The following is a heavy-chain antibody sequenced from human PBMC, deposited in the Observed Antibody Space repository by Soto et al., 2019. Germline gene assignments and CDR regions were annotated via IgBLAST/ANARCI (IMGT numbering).Heavy chain of an antibody. V-gene: IGHV4-30-4*01. J-gene: IGHJ4*02. CDR2: IYYSGST. CDR1: GGSISSGDYH. D-gene: IGHD3-10*01. CDR3: ARVGGFGATTIDY. Sequence: QVQLQESGPGLVKPSQTLSLTCTVSGGSISSGDYHWSWIRQPPGKGLEWIGYIYYSGSTYYNPSRKSRVTISVDTSKNQFSLKLSSVTAADTAVYYCARVGGFGATTIDYWGQGTLVTVSS.